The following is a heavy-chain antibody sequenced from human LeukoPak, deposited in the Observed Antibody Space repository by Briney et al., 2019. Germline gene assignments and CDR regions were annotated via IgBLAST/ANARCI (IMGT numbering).Heavy chain of an antibody. Sequence: PGGSLRLSCAASGFTFSGYSMNWVRQAPGKGLEWVSYISSSSSTIYYADSVKGRFTISRDNAKNSLYLQMNSLRAEDTAVYYCARAYSGAYRAGDYWGQGTLVTVSS. CDR3: ARAYSGAYRAGDY. J-gene: IGHJ4*02. CDR1: GFTFSGYS. D-gene: IGHD1-26*01. CDR2: ISSSSSTI. V-gene: IGHV3-48*04.